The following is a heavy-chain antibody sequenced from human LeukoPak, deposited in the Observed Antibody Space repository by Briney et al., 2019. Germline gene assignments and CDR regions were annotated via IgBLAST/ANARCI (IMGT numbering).Heavy chain of an antibody. Sequence: ASVKVSCKASGYTFTGYHIHWVRQAPGQGLECMGRINPYSGDTNFAQKFQGSVTMTRDTSITTAYMDLSSLTPDDTAVYFCARDQGSLTRSWYTGYWGQGTQVTVSS. CDR1: GYTFTGYH. J-gene: IGHJ4*02. CDR2: INPYSGDT. D-gene: IGHD6-13*01. V-gene: IGHV1-2*06. CDR3: ARDQGSLTRSWYTGY.